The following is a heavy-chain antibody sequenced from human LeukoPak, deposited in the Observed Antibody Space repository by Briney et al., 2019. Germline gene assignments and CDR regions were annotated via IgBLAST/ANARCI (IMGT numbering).Heavy chain of an antibody. CDR1: GYTFTSYW. CDR2: IYPGDSDT. J-gene: IGHJ6*02. V-gene: IGHV5-51*01. Sequence: RGESLKISRKGSGYTFTSYWIAWVRQMPGKGLEWMGVIYPGDSDTRYSPSFQGQVSISADKSISTVHLQWSSLKASDTAMYYCARQDYYGVDVWGQGTTVTVSS. CDR3: ARQDYYGVDV.